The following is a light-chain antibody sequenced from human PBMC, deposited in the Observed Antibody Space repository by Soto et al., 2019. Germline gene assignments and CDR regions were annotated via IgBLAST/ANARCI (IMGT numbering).Light chain of an antibody. CDR3: LRGFT. Sequence: DIQLTQSPSFLSASVGDRVTITCRASQGISSYLALYQQKPGKAPKLLIYAASTLQSGVPSRYSGSGTGTEFSLTISCLPTDDFAKYLCLRGFTLGTRTKVDIK. CDR1: QGISSY. CDR2: AAS. J-gene: IGKJ3*01. V-gene: IGKV1-9*01.